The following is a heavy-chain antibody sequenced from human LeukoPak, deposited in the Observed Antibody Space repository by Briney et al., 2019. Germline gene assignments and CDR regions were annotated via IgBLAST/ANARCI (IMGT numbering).Heavy chain of an antibody. Sequence: GGSLRLSCAASGFTVSSDFMSWVRQAPGKGLEWVSLINSGGITYYAGSVKGRFTISRDISKNMLYLQMNSLRAEDTAVYYCVYLRGHYWGQGTLVTVSS. CDR2: INSGGIT. D-gene: IGHD3-10*02. CDR3: VYLRGHY. J-gene: IGHJ4*02. V-gene: IGHV3-53*01. CDR1: GFTVSSDF.